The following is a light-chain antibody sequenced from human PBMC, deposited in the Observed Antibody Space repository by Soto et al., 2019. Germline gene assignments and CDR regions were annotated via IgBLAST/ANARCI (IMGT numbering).Light chain of an antibody. CDR2: DVS. CDR3: CSYAGSYPFVV. V-gene: IGLV2-11*01. CDR1: SSDVGGYNY. J-gene: IGLJ2*01. Sequence: QSALTQPRSVSGSPGQSVTISCTGTSSDVGGYNYVSWYQQHPGKAPKLMIDDVSKRPSGVPDRFSGSKSGNTASLTISGLQSVHEADYYCCSYAGSYPFVVFGGGTKLNVL.